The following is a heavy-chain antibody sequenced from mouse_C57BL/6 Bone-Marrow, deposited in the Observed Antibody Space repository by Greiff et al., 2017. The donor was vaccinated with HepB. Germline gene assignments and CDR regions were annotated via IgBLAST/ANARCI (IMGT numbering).Heavy chain of an antibody. CDR2: INPDSNII. V-gene: IGHV4-1*01. CDR3: ARGGLPHAMDY. D-gene: IGHD2-4*01. J-gene: IGHJ4*01. Sequence: EVKLVESGGGLVQPGGSLKLSCAASGIDFSRYWMSWVRRAPGKGLEWIGEINPDSNIINYAPSLKDKFIISRDNAKNTQYLQMSKVRSEDTALYYCARGGLPHAMDYWGQGTSVTVSS. CDR1: GIDFSRYW.